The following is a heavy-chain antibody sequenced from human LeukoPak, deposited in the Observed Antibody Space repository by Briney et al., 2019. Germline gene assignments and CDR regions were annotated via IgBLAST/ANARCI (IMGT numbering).Heavy chain of an antibody. CDR3: ARDPPYYYDSSGYYNNYFDY. Sequence: ASVKVSCKASGYTFTSYGISWVRQAPGQGLEWMGWISAYNGNTNYAQKLQGRVTMTTDTSTSTAYMELRSLRSDDTAVYYCARDPPYYYDSSGYYNNYFDYWGQGTLVTVSS. CDR1: GYTFTSYG. D-gene: IGHD3-22*01. V-gene: IGHV1-18*01. CDR2: ISAYNGNT. J-gene: IGHJ4*02.